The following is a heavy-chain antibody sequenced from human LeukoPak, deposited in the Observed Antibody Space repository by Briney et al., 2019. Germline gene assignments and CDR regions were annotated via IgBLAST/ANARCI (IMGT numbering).Heavy chain of an antibody. V-gene: IGHV4-34*01. CDR3: ARGVGYYDYVWGSYRPYYFDY. D-gene: IGHD3-16*02. Sequence: SETLSLTCAVYGGSFSGFYWSWIRQPPGKGLEWIGEINHSGSTNYNPSLKSLVTISVDTSKNQFSLKLSSVTAADTAVYYCARGVGYYDYVWGSYRPYYFDYWGQGTLVTVSS. J-gene: IGHJ4*02. CDR1: GGSFSGFY. CDR2: INHSGST.